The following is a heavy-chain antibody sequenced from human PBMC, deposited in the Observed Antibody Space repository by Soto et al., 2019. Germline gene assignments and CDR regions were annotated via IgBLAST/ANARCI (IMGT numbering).Heavy chain of an antibody. Sequence: QVQLQESGPGLVKPSQTLSLTCTVSGGSISSGDYYWSWIRQPPGKGLEWIGYIYYSGSTYYNPSLKSRVTLSVDTSTNQCSLKLSSVTAADTAVYYCARAGDYYDSSGYSTSFDYWGQGTLVTVSS. D-gene: IGHD3-22*01. J-gene: IGHJ4*02. CDR2: IYYSGST. CDR3: ARAGDYYDSSGYSTSFDY. V-gene: IGHV4-30-4*01. CDR1: GGSISSGDYY.